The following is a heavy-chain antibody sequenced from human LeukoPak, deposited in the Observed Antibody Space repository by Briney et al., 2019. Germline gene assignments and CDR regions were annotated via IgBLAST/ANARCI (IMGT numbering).Heavy chain of an antibody. D-gene: IGHD3-22*01. CDR3: ARGSQTADYYDSSGYYLAAFDI. Sequence: SETLSLTCTVSGGSISSGDYYWSWIRQPPGKGLDWIGYIFYTGSTYSNPSLKSRLAISVDTSKNQFSLKLSSVTAADTAVYYCARGSQTADYYDSSGYYLAAFDIWGQGTTVTVSS. J-gene: IGHJ3*02. CDR2: IFYTGST. V-gene: IGHV4-31*03. CDR1: GGSISSGDYY.